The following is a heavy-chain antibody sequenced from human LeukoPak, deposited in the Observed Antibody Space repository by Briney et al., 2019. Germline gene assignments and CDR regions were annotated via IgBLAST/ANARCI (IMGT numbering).Heavy chain of an antibody. CDR1: GFTFSNYM. V-gene: IGHV3-74*01. CDR2: IKSDGITI. CDR3: LRDLNWSLDQ. D-gene: IGHD1-20*01. J-gene: IGHJ4*02. Sequence: GGSLRLSCAAAGFTFSNYMMHWVRHAPGKGLVWVSRIKSDGITITYADSVKGRFTISRDNAKNTLYLQMNSLRAEDTAVYYCLRDLNWSLDQWGQGTLVTVSS.